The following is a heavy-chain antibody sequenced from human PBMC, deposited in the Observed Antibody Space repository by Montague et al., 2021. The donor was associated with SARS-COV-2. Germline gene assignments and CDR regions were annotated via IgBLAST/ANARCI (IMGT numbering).Heavy chain of an antibody. CDR2: TYYGSEWYS. V-gene: IGHV6-1*01. D-gene: IGHD2-15*01. CDR3: ARAERGSCGDGNCYQYFFNY. Sequence: CAISGDSVSTNSGTWNWVRLSPSRGLEWLGRTYYGSEWYSDYSVSAKSRISINPDTSKNQFSLQLNSVTPEDTAVYYCARAERGSCGDGNCYQYFFNYWGQGTLVTVSS. CDR1: GDSVSTNSGT. J-gene: IGHJ4*02.